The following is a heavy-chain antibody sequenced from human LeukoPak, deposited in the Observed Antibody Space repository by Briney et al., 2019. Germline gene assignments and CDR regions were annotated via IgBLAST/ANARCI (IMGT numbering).Heavy chain of an antibody. V-gene: IGHV3-23*01. CDR1: GFTFSSYG. CDR2: ISGSGGST. D-gene: IGHD3-9*01. CDR3: ARVTGYMIEDYFDY. J-gene: IGHJ4*02. Sequence: GGSLRLSCAASGFTFSSYGMSWVRQAPGKGLEWVSAISGSGGSTYYADSVKGRFTISRDNSKNTLYLQMNSLRAEDTAVYYCARVTGYMIEDYFDYWGQGILVTVSS.